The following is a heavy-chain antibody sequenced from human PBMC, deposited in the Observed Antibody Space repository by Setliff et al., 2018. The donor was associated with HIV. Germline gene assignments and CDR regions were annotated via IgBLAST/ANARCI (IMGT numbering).Heavy chain of an antibody. J-gene: IGHJ6*02. CDR3: ARAVFWSGSPYYKGMDV. V-gene: IGHV1-3*01. D-gene: IGHD3-3*01. CDR2: INGDYGTT. Sequence: ASVKVSCKASGYSFATYAMHWVRQAPGQGLEWMGWINGDYGTTKYSQRFQGRVTITRDTSAGTAYMELNSLTAEDTAVYFCARAVFWSGSPYYKGMDVWGQGTTVTVSS. CDR1: GYSFATYA.